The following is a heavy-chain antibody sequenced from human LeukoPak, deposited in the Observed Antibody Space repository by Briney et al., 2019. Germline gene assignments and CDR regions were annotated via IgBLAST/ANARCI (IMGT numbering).Heavy chain of an antibody. CDR2: IYYSGST. D-gene: IGHD5-24*01. V-gene: IGHV4-59*08. CDR1: GGSISSYY. CDR3: ARAWRDGYKPYYFDY. Sequence: SETLSLTCTVSGGSISSYYWSWIRQPPGKGLEWIGYIYYSGSTNYNPSLKSRVTISVDTSKNQFSPKLSSVTAANTAVYYCARAWRDGYKPYYFDYWGQGTLVTVSS. J-gene: IGHJ4*02.